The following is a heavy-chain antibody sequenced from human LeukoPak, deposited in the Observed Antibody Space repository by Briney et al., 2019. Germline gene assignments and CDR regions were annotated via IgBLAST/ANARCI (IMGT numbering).Heavy chain of an antibody. CDR3: ARGQISIAAAGTGYYYYGMDV. CDR1: GVSVSTTSYY. D-gene: IGHD6-13*01. CDR2: IYNSGSV. V-gene: IGHV4-61*01. Sequence: SETLSLTCTVSGVSVSTTSYYWSWIRQPPGKGLEWIVYIYNSGSVNYNPSLKSRVTISVDTSKNQFSLKLSSVTAADTAVYYCARGQISIAAAGTGYYYYGMDVWGQGTTATVSS. J-gene: IGHJ6*02.